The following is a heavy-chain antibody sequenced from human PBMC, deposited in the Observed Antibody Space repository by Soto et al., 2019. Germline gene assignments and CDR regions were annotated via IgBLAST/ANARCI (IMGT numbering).Heavy chain of an antibody. CDR1: GASISSRDYY. CDR2: IDYNGVT. D-gene: IGHD3-3*02. J-gene: IGHJ4*02. Sequence: PSETLSLTCSVSGASISSRDYYWGWIRQTPGKGLEWIGNIDYNGVTYYNPSLKSRVTVSKDTSKNHFSLKLTSVTAADTAVYYCAARHFWSGPWTDRRLHYWGQGTLVTVSS. CDR3: AARHFWSGPWTDRRLHY. V-gene: IGHV4-39*02.